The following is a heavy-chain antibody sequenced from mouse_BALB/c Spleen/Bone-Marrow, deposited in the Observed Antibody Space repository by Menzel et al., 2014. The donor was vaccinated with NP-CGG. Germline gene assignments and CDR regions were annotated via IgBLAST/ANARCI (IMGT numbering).Heavy chain of an antibody. Sequence: VQLVESGAELVRPGVSVKISCKGSGYTFXDYAMHWVKQSHAKSLEWIGLISNYYGDASYNQKFKGKATMTVDKSSSTAYMELARLTSEDPAIYYCARSGKVRNAMDYWGQGTSVTVS. D-gene: IGHD2-14*01. CDR1: GYTFXDYA. CDR3: ARSGKVRNAMDY. V-gene: IGHV1S137*01. CDR2: ISNYYGDA. J-gene: IGHJ4*01.